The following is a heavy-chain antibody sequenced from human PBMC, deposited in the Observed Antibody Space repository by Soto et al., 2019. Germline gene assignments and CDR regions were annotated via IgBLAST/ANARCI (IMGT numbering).Heavy chain of an antibody. J-gene: IGHJ4*02. CDR1: GFSLTTSGVG. Sequence: QITLNESGPPVVKPAETLTLTCTFSGFSLTTSGVGVGWIRQSPGKAPEWLALIYWDDVKRYSASLKSRLTITTDTSKNQVVLTMASVDPADTATYYCAHRILRTVFGLVTTTAIYFDFWGQGTPVVVSS. CDR2: IYWDDVK. CDR3: AHRILRTVFGLVTTTAIYFDF. V-gene: IGHV2-5*02. D-gene: IGHD3-3*01.